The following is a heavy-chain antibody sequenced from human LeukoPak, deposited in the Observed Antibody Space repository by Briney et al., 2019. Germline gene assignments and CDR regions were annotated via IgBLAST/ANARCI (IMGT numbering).Heavy chain of an antibody. CDR1: GFTFDDYA. CDR3: ARSARLMKGVVEVTALDD. V-gene: IGHV3-9*01. Sequence: GGSLRLSCAASGFTFDDYAMHWVRQAPGKGLEWVSGISWNSGSIGYADSVKGRFTIARDNAKNSVYLEMDSLRADDTAVYYCARSARLMKGVVEVTALDDWGQGTLVTVSS. D-gene: IGHD3-3*01. CDR2: ISWNSGSI. J-gene: IGHJ4*02.